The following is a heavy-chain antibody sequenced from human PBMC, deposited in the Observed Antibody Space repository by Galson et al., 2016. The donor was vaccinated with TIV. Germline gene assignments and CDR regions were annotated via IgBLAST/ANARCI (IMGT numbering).Heavy chain of an antibody. CDR2: IIAIFATS. D-gene: IGHD3-10*01. CDR1: GGIFRSYA. J-gene: IGHJ4*02. CDR3: ARGTDYYGSGSYSY. Sequence: SVKVSCKASGGIFRSYAISWVRQAPGQGLEWMGGIIAIFATSNYAQKFQGRVTTTADESTSTAYMELSSLRSEDTAMYYCARGTDYYGSGSYSYWGQGTLVTVSS. V-gene: IGHV1-69*13.